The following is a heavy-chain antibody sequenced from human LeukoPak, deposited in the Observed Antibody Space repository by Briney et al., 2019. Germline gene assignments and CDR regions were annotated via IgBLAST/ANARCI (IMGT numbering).Heavy chain of an antibody. J-gene: IGHJ4*02. V-gene: IGHV1-69*13. D-gene: IGHD6-13*01. CDR1: GGTFSSCA. CDR3: ARADSAAGEYYFDY. CDR2: IIPIFGTA. Sequence: GASVKVSCKASGGTFSSCAISWVRQAPGQGLEWMGGIIPIFGTASYAQKFQGRVTITADESTSTAYMELSSLRSDDTAVYYCARADSAAGEYYFDYWGQGTLVTVSS.